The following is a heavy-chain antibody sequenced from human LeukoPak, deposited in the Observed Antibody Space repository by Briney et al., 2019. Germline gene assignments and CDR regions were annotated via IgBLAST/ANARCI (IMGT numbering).Heavy chain of an antibody. CDR1: GITLSNYG. J-gene: IGHJ4*02. CDR2: ISGSGGGT. Sequence: GGSLRLSCAVSGITLSNYGMSWDRQAPGKGLEWVAGISGSGGGTNYADSVKGRFTISRDNSKNTLYLQMNRLRAEDTAVYFCAKRGVVIRVILVGFHKEAYYFDSWGQGAQVTVSS. V-gene: IGHV3-23*01. D-gene: IGHD3-22*01. CDR3: AKRGVVIRVILVGFHKEAYYFDS.